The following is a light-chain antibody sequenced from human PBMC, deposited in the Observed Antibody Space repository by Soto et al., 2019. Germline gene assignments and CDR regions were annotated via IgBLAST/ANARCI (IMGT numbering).Light chain of an antibody. Sequence: VLTQPASVSGSAGQSMTISCTGTSSDVDAYNHVSWYQQHPGKAPKLMIYEVSNRPSGVSNRFSGSKSGNTASLTISGLQAEDEADYYCSSYTSTNTYVFGTGTKVTVL. J-gene: IGLJ1*01. CDR2: EVS. V-gene: IGLV2-14*01. CDR3: SSYTSTNTYV. CDR1: SSDVDAYNH.